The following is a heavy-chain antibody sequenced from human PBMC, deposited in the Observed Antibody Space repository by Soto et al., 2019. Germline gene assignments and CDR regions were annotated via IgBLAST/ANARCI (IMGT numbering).Heavy chain of an antibody. Sequence: GGSLRLSCAASGFTFSSYGMHWVRQAPGKGLEWVAVISYDGSNKYYADSVKGRFTISRDNSKNTLYLQTNSLRAEDTAVYYCAKVGHMTPLPTSNFFYSGQGTLVSVFS. CDR3: AKVGHMTPLPTSNFFY. CDR2: ISYDGSNK. V-gene: IGHV3-30*18. CDR1: GFTFSSYG. J-gene: IGHJ4*02. D-gene: IGHD4-17*01.